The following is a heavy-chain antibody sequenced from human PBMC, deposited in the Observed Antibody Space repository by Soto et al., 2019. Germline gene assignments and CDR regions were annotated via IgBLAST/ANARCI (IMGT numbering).Heavy chain of an antibody. Sequence: QVQLVQSGAEVKKPGASVXVXCKXXXYTFTSYDINWVRQATGQGLEWMGWMNPNSGNTGYAQKFQGRVTMTRNTSISTAYMELSSLRSEDTAVYYCARQKVDASDYWGQGTLVTVSS. CDR3: ARQKVDASDY. D-gene: IGHD2-15*01. V-gene: IGHV1-8*01. J-gene: IGHJ4*02. CDR2: MNPNSGNT. CDR1: XYTFTSYD.